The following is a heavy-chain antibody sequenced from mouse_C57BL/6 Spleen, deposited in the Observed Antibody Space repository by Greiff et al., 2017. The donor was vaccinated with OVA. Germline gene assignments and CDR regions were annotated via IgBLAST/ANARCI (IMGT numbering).Heavy chain of an antibody. CDR1: GYTFTDYE. V-gene: IGHV1-15*01. CDR2: IDPATGGT. Sequence: QVQLQQSGAELVRPGASVTLSCKASGYTFTDYEMHWVKQTPVHGLEWIGAIDPATGGTAYNQKFKGTAILTADKSSSTAYMELRSLTSEDSAGYYCTRSGIYYDYGDYGGQGTTLTVSS. J-gene: IGHJ2*01. D-gene: IGHD2-4*01. CDR3: TRSGIYYDYGDY.